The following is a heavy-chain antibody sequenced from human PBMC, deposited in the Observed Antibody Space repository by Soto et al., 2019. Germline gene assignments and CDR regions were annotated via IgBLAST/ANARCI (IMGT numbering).Heavy chain of an antibody. V-gene: IGHV4-34*01. D-gene: IGHD3-3*01. CDR2: INHSGST. CDR1: GGSFSGYY. CDR3: ARVGEYYDFWSGYYVPKYYFDY. Sequence: SETLSLTCAVYGGSFSGYYWSWIRQPPGKGLEWIGEINHSGSTNYNPSLKSRVTISVDTSKNQFSLKLSSVTAADTAVYYCARVGEYYDFWSGYYVPKYYFDYWGQGTLVTVSS. J-gene: IGHJ4*02.